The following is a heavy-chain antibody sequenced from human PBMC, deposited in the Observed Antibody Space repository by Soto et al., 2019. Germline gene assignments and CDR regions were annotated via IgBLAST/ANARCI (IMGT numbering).Heavy chain of an antibody. D-gene: IGHD3-22*01. V-gene: IGHV1-24*01. CDR1: GHTLNELS. J-gene: IGHJ4*02. Sequence: ASVKVSCKVSGHTLNELSMHWVRQAPGKGLEWMGGYNSEDAETIYAQNFQGRVTMTEDTSTDTAYMEMSSLTSKDTAVYYCTTGSYDSSNFHPPEFDSCGQGPLVTVS. CDR3: TTGSYDSSNFHPPEFDS. CDR2: YNSEDAET.